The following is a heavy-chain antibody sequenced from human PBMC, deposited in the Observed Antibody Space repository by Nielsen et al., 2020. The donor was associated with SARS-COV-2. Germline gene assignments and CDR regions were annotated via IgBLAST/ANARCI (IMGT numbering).Heavy chain of an antibody. J-gene: IGHJ6*03. Sequence: GESLKISCAASGFIFTSHAMHWVRQAPGKGLEWVAVVSYDGRNQDYADSVRGRFTISRDNSKNTLYLQMNSLRGEDTAVYYCAKDLADSWSDDYSAYYNMDVWGKGTTVTVSS. V-gene: IGHV3-30*18. CDR3: AKDLADSWSDDYSAYYNMDV. CDR1: GFIFTSHA. CDR2: VSYDGRNQ. D-gene: IGHD3-3*01.